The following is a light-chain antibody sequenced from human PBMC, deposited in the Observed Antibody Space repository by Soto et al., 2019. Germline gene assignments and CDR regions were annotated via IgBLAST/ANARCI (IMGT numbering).Light chain of an antibody. CDR3: CAYAASYSLT. J-gene: IGLJ2*01. CDR2: DVT. CDR1: SSDVGGYDY. V-gene: IGLV2-11*01. Sequence: QSALTQPRSVSGSPGQSLTISCTGTSSDVGGYDYVSWYQHHPGKAPKLMIFDVTKRPSGVPHRFSGSKSGNTASLTISGLLAEDEADYYCCAYAASYSLTFGGGTQLTVL.